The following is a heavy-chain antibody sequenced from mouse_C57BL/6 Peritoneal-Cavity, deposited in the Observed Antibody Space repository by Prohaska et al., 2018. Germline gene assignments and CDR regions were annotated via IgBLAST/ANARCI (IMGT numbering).Heavy chain of an antibody. J-gene: IGHJ3*01. V-gene: IGHV6-3*01. Sequence: EVKPEESGGGLVQPGGSMKLSCVASGFTFSNYWMNWVRQSPEKGLEWVAQIRLKSDNESTHYAESVKGRITIARDEIKRWGYLQTINERAEDTGMYYRTRFAYWGQGTLVTVSA. CDR1: GFTFSNYW. CDR2: IRLKSDNEST. CDR3: TRFAY.